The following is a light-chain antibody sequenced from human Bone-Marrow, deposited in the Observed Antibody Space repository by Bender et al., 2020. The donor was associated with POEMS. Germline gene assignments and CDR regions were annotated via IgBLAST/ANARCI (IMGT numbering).Light chain of an antibody. CDR2: SSH. Sequence: QSVLTQPPSASGTPGQRVTISCSGGSSNIGAHAVNWYQHLPGTAPKLLIYSSHRRPSEVPDRITGSKSGTSAALTISGLRYEDEAAYYCATWDDSLTAWVFGGGTKVTVL. CDR1: SSNIGAHA. CDR3: ATWDDSLTAWV. V-gene: IGLV1-44*01. J-gene: IGLJ3*02.